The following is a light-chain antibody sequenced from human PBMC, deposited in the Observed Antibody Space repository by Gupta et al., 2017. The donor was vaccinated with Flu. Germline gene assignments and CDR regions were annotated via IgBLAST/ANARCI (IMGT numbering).Light chain of an antibody. CDR3: SSYAGNGTSYV. CDR1: SSDVGGYNH. CDR2: GVT. Sequence: QSALTQPASVSGSPGQTITISCTGTSSDVGGYNHVSWYQQHPGKVPKLLIYGVTNRLPGVSNRFSGSKPGTTASLTISGLQAEDEADYYCSSYAGNGTSYVFGTATKVTAL. J-gene: IGLJ1*01. V-gene: IGLV2-14*01.